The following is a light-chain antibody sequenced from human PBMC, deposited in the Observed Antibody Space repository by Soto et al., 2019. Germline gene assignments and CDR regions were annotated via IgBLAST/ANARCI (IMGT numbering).Light chain of an antibody. CDR2: DDT. V-gene: IGLV1-40*01. CDR1: SSNIGSGSF. CDR3: HSYDNSLSGFV. J-gene: IGLJ1*01. Sequence: QSVLTQPPSVSGARGQRVTISCTGSSSNIGSGSFVHSYRQLPGTAPTLLIFDDTDRASGIPDRFSGSRSGTSASLAITGLQAEDEADYYCHSYDNSLSGFVFGTGTKLTVL.